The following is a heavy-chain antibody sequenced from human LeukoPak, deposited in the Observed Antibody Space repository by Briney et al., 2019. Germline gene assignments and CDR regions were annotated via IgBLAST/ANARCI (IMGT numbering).Heavy chain of an antibody. CDR2: MKQDGSEK. J-gene: IGHJ6*02. Sequence: GGSLRLSCAASGFTFSSYWMSWVRQAPGKGLEWVANMKQDGSEKYYVDSVKGRFTISRDNAKNSLYLQMNSLRAEDTAVYYCAREYYDFWSGYYTYYYGMDVWGQGTTVTVSS. CDR3: AREYYDFWSGYYTYYYGMDV. CDR1: GFTFSSYW. D-gene: IGHD3-3*01. V-gene: IGHV3-7*01.